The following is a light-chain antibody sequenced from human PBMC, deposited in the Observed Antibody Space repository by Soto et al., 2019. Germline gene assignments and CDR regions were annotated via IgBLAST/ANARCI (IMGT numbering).Light chain of an antibody. CDR2: DAS. CDR3: QQYDNFYT. CDR1: QDISNY. V-gene: IGKV1-33*01. J-gene: IGKJ2*01. Sequence: DIQMTQSPSSLSASVGDRVTITCQASQDISNYLNWYQQKPGKAPKLLIYDASNLETGVPSRFSGSGSGTDFTFTISGLNTEDIATYYCQQYDNFYTFGQGTKLEIK.